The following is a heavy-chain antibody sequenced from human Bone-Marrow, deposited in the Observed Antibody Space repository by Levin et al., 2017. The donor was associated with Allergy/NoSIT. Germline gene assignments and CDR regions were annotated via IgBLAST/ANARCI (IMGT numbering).Heavy chain of an antibody. CDR1: GYIFANYW. D-gene: IGHD6-6*01. Sequence: GESLKISCKGSGYIFANYWIVWVRQMPGKGLEWMGIIFGGDSDTKYSPAFQGQVTISVDKSINTAYLQWSSLKASDTGTYFCARLGAPTEYESPELYYIDYWGQGTLVTVSS. J-gene: IGHJ4*01. CDR3: ARLGAPTEYESPELYYIDY. CDR2: IFGGDSDT. V-gene: IGHV5-51*01.